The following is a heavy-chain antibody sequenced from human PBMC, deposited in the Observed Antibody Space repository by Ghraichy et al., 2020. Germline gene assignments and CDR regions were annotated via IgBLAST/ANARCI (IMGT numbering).Heavy chain of an antibody. D-gene: IGHD4-23*01. CDR2: ITSSSRTI. J-gene: IGHJ6*02. CDR1: GFSFSGYS. Sequence: GESLNISCVGSGFSFSGYSMNWVRQSPGKGLEWMSYITSSSRTISYADSVKGRFTISRDNAQNSLYLQMNSLRDEDTAVYYCARGSTVVRCYYYDGMDVWGQGTTFTVSS. V-gene: IGHV3-48*02. CDR3: ARGSTVVRCYYYDGMDV.